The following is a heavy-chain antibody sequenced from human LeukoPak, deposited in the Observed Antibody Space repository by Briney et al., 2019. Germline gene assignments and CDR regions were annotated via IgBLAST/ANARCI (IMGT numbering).Heavy chain of an antibody. CDR2: INPKSGGT. J-gene: IGHJ3*02. Sequence: ASVKVSCKASGYTFTDYFMNWVRQAPGQGLEWMGWINPKSGGTVYAQKFQGRVTMTRDTSSSTAYMALSRLRFDDTVVYYCARGPRITIFGVVMANYAFDIWGQGTMVTVSS. V-gene: IGHV1-2*02. CDR3: ARGPRITIFGVVMANYAFDI. D-gene: IGHD3-3*01. CDR1: GYTFTDYF.